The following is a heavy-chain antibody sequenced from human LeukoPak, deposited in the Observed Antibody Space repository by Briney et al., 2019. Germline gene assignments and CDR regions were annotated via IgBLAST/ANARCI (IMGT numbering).Heavy chain of an antibody. J-gene: IGHJ4*02. CDR2: ISSSGSTI. CDR1: GFTFSDYY. V-gene: IGHV3-11*01. Sequence: GGSLRLSCAASGFTFSDYYISWIRQAPGKGLEWVSYISSSGSTIYYADSVKGRFTISRDNAKNSLYLQMNSLRAEDTAVYYCARTSRDGLFDYWGQGTLVTVSS. D-gene: IGHD5-24*01. CDR3: ARTSRDGLFDY.